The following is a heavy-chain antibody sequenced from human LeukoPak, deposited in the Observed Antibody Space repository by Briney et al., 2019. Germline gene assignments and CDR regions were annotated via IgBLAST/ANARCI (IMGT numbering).Heavy chain of an antibody. CDR2: ISSSSSHI. J-gene: IGHJ5*02. CDR3: ARSLSRSEVPGSRPFAP. Sequence: GSLRLSCAASAFTFSSYSMNWVRQAPGKGLEWVSFISSSSSHIFYADSVKGRFTISRDNAKNSLYLQMNSLRAEDTAVYFCARSLSRSEVPGSRPFAPWGQGTLVIVSS. V-gene: IGHV3-21*01. CDR1: AFTFSSYS. D-gene: IGHD2-15*01.